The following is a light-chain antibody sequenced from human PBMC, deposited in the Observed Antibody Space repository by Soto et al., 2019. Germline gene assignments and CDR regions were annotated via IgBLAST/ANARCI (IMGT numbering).Light chain of an antibody. V-gene: IGKV3-15*01. CDR2: AAS. CDR1: QTIDTN. Sequence: EIVMTQSPGTLSVSPGERATLSCRASQTIDTNLAWYQQKPGQAPRLLIFAASTRATGIPARFSGSGSGTEFSLTITSLQSEDFALYYCQQYGNLPLTFGGGTKVEIK. CDR3: QQYGNLPLT. J-gene: IGKJ4*01.